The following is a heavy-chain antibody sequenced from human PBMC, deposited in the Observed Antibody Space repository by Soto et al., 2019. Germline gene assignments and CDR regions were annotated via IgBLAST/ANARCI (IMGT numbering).Heavy chain of an antibody. V-gene: IGHV4-39*01. D-gene: IGHD2-15*01. CDR2: IYYSGST. Sequence: QLQLQESGPGLVKPSETLSLTCTVSGGSISSHTYHWGWIRQPPGKGLEWIGSIYYSGSTHDNPSLKSRVSISIDTSMNQLSLGLSSVTAADTAVYYCARSGLYRSGGGCDSGWFGPCGQGTLVVVSS. CDR3: ARSGLYRSGGGCDSGWFGP. CDR1: GGSISSHTYH. J-gene: IGHJ5*02.